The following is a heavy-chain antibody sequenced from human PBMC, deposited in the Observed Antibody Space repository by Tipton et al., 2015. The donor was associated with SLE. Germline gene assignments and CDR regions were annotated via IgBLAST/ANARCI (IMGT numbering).Heavy chain of an antibody. CDR1: GYSISSGYY. J-gene: IGHJ4*02. CDR3: ARVRVGAPDY. V-gene: IGHV4-38-2*01. D-gene: IGHD1-26*01. Sequence: TLSLTCAVSGYSISSGYYWGWIRQPPGKGLEWIGSIYHSGSTYYNPSLKSRVTISVDTSKNQFSLKLSSVTAADTAVYYCARVRVGAPDYWGQGTLVTVSS. CDR2: IYHSGST.